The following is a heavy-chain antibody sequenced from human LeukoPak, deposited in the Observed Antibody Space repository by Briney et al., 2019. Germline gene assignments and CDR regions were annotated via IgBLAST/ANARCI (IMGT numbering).Heavy chain of an antibody. CDR3: ARETMVRGVIISLCYMDV. CDR2: ISAYNGNT. D-gene: IGHD3-10*01. CDR1: GYTFTSYG. V-gene: IGHV1-18*01. J-gene: IGHJ6*03. Sequence: ASVKVSCKASGYTFTSYGISWVRQAPGQGLEWMGWISAYNGNTNYAQKLQGRVTMTTDTSTSTAYMELRSLRSDDTAVYYCARETMVRGVIISLCYMDVWGKGTTVTISS.